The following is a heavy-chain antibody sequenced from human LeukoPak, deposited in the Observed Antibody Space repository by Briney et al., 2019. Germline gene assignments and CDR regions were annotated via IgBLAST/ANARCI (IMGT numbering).Heavy chain of an antibody. CDR3: ARGPIIDIAIVPAADEYYYMDV. V-gene: IGHV1-18*01. CDR1: GYTFTSYA. D-gene: IGHD2-2*01. CDR2: ISAYNGNT. J-gene: IGHJ6*03. Sequence: ASVKVSCKASGYTFTSYAITWVRQAPGQGLEWMGWISAYNGNTKYGQRLQGRVTMTTDTSTSTAYMELRSLRSDDTAVYYCARGPIIDIAIVPAADEYYYMDVWGKGTTVTVSS.